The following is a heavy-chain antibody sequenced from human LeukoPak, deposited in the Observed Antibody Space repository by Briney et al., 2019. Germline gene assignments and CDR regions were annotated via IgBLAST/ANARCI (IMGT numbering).Heavy chain of an antibody. D-gene: IGHD5-12*01. Sequence: ASVKVSCKASGYTFTSYAMHWVRQAPGQRLEWMGWINAGNGNTKYSQKFQGRVTITGDTSASTAYMELSSLRSEDTAVYYCARVLKGGYPFDYWGQGTLVTVSS. V-gene: IGHV1-3*01. CDR3: ARVLKGGYPFDY. CDR2: INAGNGNT. CDR1: GYTFTSYA. J-gene: IGHJ4*02.